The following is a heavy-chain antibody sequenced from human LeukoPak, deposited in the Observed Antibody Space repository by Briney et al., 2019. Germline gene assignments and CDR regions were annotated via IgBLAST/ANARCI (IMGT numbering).Heavy chain of an antibody. CDR2: INPTSGYT. CDR3: AGNAYRAQTPSYV. D-gene: IGHD2-2*01. J-gene: IGHJ6*02. Sequence: GGSLRLSCAASGFTFSDYYMSWISQAPGKGLEWLSYINPTSGYTPYADPLRGRSTSSRATAKNSPYLHMNSLRAEAPACYIWAGNAYRAQTPSYVWGQGTTVTVSS. CDR1: GFTFSDYY. V-gene: IGHV3-11*03.